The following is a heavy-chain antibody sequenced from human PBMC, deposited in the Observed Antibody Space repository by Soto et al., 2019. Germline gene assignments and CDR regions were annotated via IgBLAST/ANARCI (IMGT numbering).Heavy chain of an antibody. CDR2: IFSNDEK. CDR3: ARMGDGYNYYFDY. V-gene: IGHV2-26*01. Sequence: GSGPTLVNPTETLTLTCTVPGFSLSNARMGVSWIRQPPGKALEWLAHIFSNDEKSYSTSLKSRLTISKDTSKSQVVLTMTNMEHVDTATYYCARMGDGYNYYFDYWGQGTLVTVSS. D-gene: IGHD5-12*01. J-gene: IGHJ4*02. CDR1: GFSLSNARMG.